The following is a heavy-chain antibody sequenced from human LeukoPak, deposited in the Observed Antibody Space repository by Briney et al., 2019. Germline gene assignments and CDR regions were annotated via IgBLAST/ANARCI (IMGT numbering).Heavy chain of an antibody. V-gene: IGHV3-48*03. D-gene: IGHD5-12*01. CDR2: ISSSTSSI. Sequence: GGSLRLSCAASGFTFSSYGINWVRQAPGKGLEWVSYISSSTSSIYYADSVKGRFTISRDNAKNSLYLQMNSLRAEDTAVYYCARPYDVAANYSFDYWGQGTLVTVSS. CDR3: ARPYDVAANYSFDY. J-gene: IGHJ4*02. CDR1: GFTFSSYG.